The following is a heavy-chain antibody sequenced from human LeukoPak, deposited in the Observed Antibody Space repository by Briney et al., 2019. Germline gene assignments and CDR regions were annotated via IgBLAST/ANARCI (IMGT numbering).Heavy chain of an antibody. D-gene: IGHD1-7*01. CDR3: ARGTYDWNYASTFDI. CDR2: IYYSGIT. Sequence: SETLSLTCTVSGGSISSDDYYWSWIRQPPGKGLGWMGYIYYSGITYYNPSLKSRVTVSVDTSNNQFSLRLSSVTAADTAVYYCARGTYDWNYASTFDIWGQGTMVTVSS. V-gene: IGHV4-30-4*01. CDR1: GGSISSDDYY. J-gene: IGHJ3*02.